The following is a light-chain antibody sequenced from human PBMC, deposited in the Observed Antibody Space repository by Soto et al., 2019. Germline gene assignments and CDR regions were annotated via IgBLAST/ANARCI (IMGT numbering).Light chain of an antibody. V-gene: IGKV3-15*01. Sequence: EIVMTQSPVTLSVSPGERATLTCWASYDLSSRLAWYQQKPGQAPRLLIYDASTRATGAPARFSGSGSGTEFTLTISGLQSEDFAVYFCQHYTNWPLTFGGGTKVDIK. CDR1: YDLSSR. CDR2: DAS. J-gene: IGKJ4*01. CDR3: QHYTNWPLT.